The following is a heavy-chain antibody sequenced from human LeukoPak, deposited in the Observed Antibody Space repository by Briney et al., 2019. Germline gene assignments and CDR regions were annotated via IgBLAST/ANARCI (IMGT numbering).Heavy chain of an antibody. CDR3: ARGFPTYGSGSPSDY. D-gene: IGHD3-10*01. V-gene: IGHV4-4*07. CDR2: IYTSGST. J-gene: IGHJ4*02. Sequence: PSETLSLTCTVSGGSISSYYWSWIRQPAGKGLEWIGRIYTSGSTNYNPSLKSRVTMSVDTSKNQFSLKLSSVTAADTAVYYCARGFPTYGSGSPSDYWGQGTLVTVSS. CDR1: GGSISSYY.